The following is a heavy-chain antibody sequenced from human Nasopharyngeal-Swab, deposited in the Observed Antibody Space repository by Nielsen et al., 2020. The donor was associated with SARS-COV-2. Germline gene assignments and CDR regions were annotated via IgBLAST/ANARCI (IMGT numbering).Heavy chain of an antibody. V-gene: IGHV3-48*02. CDR2: ISSGSRTI. Sequence: GESLKISCAGSGFSFSGCSMNWVRQAPGKGLEWVSYISSGSRTIYYADSVKGRFTISRDNAKNSLYLQMNSLRDEDTAVYYCAGGSGSYGGAYQYYYAMDVWGQGTTVTVSS. CDR3: AGGSGSYGGAYQYYYAMDV. J-gene: IGHJ6*02. D-gene: IGHD6-19*01. CDR1: GFSFSGCS.